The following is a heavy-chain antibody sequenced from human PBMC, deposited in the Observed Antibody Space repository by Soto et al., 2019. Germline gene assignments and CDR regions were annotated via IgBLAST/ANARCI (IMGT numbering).Heavy chain of an antibody. V-gene: IGHV3-49*03. CDR3: TREFGYYDSSGYYPDAFDI. J-gene: IGHJ3*02. D-gene: IGHD3-22*01. CDR1: GFTFGDYA. CDR2: IRSKAYGGTT. Sequence: GGSLRLSCTASGFTFGDYAMSWFRQAPGKGLEWVGFIRSKAYGGTTEYAASVKGRFTISRDDSKSIAYLQMNSLKTEDTAVYYCTREFGYYDSSGYYPDAFDIWGQGTMVTVSS.